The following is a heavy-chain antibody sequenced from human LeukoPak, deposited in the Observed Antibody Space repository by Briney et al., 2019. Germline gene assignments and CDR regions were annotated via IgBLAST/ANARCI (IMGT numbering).Heavy chain of an antibody. V-gene: IGHV3-21*01. CDR1: GFTFSSYS. Sequence: GGSLRLSCAASGFTFSSYSMNWVRQAPGKGLEWVSSISSSSSYIYYADSVKGRFTISRDNAKNSLYLQMNSLRAEDTAVYYCARGRPYVWGSGPFDYWGQGTLVTVSS. CDR3: ARGRPYVWGSGPFDY. J-gene: IGHJ4*02. D-gene: IGHD3-16*01. CDR2: ISSSSSYI.